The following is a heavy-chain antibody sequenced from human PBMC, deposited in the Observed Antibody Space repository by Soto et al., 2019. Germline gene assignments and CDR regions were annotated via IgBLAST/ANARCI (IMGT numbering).Heavy chain of an antibody. V-gene: IGHV3-21*01. CDR1: GFTFSSYS. D-gene: IGHD2-2*01. CDR2: ISSSSSYI. CDR3: ARTPSIVVVPAAIWYFDL. Sequence: GGSLRLSCAASGFTFSSYSMNWVRQAPGKGLEWVSSISSSSSYIYYADSVKGRFTISRDNAKNSLYLQMNSLRAEDTAVYYCARTPSIVVVPAAIWYFDLWGRGTLVTAPQ. J-gene: IGHJ2*01.